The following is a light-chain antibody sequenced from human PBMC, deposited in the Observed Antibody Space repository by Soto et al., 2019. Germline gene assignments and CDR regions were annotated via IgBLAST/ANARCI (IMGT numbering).Light chain of an antibody. J-gene: IGKJ1*01. CDR3: QQYGSSPTWT. V-gene: IGKV3-20*01. CDR2: GAS. CDR1: QRFSNTS. Sequence: ERVLTQSPGTLSLSPGEKATHSARALQRFSNTSLAWSQQNPGQAPSLLIHGASTRATGTPDRFSGSGSGTDFTLTISRLEPEDSALYYCQQYGSSPTWTFGQGTKVEIK.